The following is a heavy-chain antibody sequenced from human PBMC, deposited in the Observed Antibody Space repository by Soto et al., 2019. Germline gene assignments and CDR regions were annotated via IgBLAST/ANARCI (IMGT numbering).Heavy chain of an antibody. D-gene: IGHD6-13*01. J-gene: IGHJ4*02. CDR2: IYYSGST. CDR3: ARGVAAAGTY. CDR1: GGSIRSGGYY. V-gene: IGHV4-31*03. Sequence: QVQLQESGPGLVKPSPTMSLTCTVSGGSIRSGGYYWSWIRQHTGKGLEWIGYIYYSGSTYYNPSLKSRVTISVDTSKNQFSLKLSSVTAADTAVYYCARGVAAAGTYWGQGTLVTVSS.